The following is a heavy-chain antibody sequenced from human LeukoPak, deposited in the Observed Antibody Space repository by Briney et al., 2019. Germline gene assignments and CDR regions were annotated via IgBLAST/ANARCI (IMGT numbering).Heavy chain of an antibody. CDR1: GFTFSSYG. V-gene: IGHV3-30*18. CDR3: AKAPYRLVVTAAGRSWFDP. J-gene: IGHJ5*02. D-gene: IGHD6-13*01. CDR2: ISYDGSNK. Sequence: GRSLRLSCAASGFTFSSYGMHWVRQAPGKGLEWVAVISYDGSNKYYADSVKGRFTISRDNSKNTLYLQMNSLRAEDTAAYYCAKAPYRLVVTAAGRSWFDPWGQGTLVTVSS.